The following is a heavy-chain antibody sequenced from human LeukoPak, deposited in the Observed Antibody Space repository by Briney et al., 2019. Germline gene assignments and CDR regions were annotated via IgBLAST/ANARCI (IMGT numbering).Heavy chain of an antibody. CDR2: IKQDGSEK. J-gene: IGHJ4*02. CDR3: ATEDYYDSSGYYFDY. CDR1: GFTFSNYW. Sequence: GGSLRLSCAASGFTFSNYWMSWVRQAPGKGLEWVANIKQDGSEKYYVDSVKGRFTISRDNAKNSLYLQMNSLRAEDTAVYYCATEDYYDSSGYYFDYWGQGTLVTVSS. V-gene: IGHV3-7*01. D-gene: IGHD3-22*01.